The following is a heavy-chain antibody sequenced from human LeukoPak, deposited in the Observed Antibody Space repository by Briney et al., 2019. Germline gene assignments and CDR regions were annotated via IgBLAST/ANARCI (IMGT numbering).Heavy chain of an antibody. CDR3: ARDQGYNYGQTFYFDF. V-gene: IGHV4-4*07. Sequence: SETLSLTCTVSGANINPYYWGWLRQSAEKGLEWIGRVYASGTTKYNPSLNGRVTMSVDMSKNQFFLKLDSVTAADTAIYYCARDQGYNYGQTFYFDFWGQGTRVTVSS. CDR1: GANINPYY. CDR2: VYASGTT. J-gene: IGHJ4*02. D-gene: IGHD5-18*01.